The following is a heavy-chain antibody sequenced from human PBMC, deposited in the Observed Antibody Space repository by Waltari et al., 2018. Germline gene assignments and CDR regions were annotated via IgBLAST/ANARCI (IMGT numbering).Heavy chain of an antibody. Sequence: EVQLLESGGGLVQPGGSLRLSCAASGFTFSSYAMSWVRQAPGKGLEWVSAISGSGGSTYDADSVKGRFTISRDKSKNTLYLQMNSLRAEDTAVYYCAKEPRVVVPAAIYSHFDYWGQGTLVTVSS. CDR2: ISGSGGST. D-gene: IGHD2-2*01. CDR1: GFTFSSYA. CDR3: AKEPRVVVPAAIYSHFDY. V-gene: IGHV3-23*01. J-gene: IGHJ4*02.